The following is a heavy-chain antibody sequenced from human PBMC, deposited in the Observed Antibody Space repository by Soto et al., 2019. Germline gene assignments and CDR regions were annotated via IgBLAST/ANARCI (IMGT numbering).Heavy chain of an antibody. CDR1: GDSISSYY. Sequence: SETLSLTCTVSGDSISSYYWSWIRQPPGKGLEWIGYIYYSGSTNYNPSLKSRVTISVDTSKNQFSLKLSSVTAADTAVYYCARVKDDILTGYYFWFDPWGQGTLVTVSS. J-gene: IGHJ5*02. D-gene: IGHD3-9*01. CDR3: ARVKDDILTGYYFWFDP. CDR2: IYYSGST. V-gene: IGHV4-59*01.